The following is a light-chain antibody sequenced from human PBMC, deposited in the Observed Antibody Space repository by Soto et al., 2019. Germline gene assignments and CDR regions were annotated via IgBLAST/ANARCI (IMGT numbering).Light chain of an antibody. V-gene: IGKV3-15*01. CDR3: QQYGSSSWT. J-gene: IGKJ1*01. CDR1: QSLRSS. Sequence: ETMMTQSPDTLSVSLGERATLSCRASQSLRSSLAWYQQKPGQAPRLLIYDASTRATGIPARFSGGGSGTEFTLTISSLQSEDFTLYYCQQYGSSSWTFGQGTKVDI. CDR2: DAS.